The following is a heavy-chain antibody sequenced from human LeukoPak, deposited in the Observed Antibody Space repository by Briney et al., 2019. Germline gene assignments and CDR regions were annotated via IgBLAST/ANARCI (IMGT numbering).Heavy chain of an antibody. CDR3: ARDHPRADCSGGSCYDYFDY. CDR1: GFTVSSNY. D-gene: IGHD2-15*01. Sequence: GGSLRLSCAASGFTVSSNYMSWVRQAPGKGLEWVSVIYSGGSTYYADSVKGRFTISRDNSKNTLYLQMNSLRAEDTAVYYCARDHPRADCSGGSCYDYFDYWGQGTLVTVSS. CDR2: IYSGGST. V-gene: IGHV3-66*01. J-gene: IGHJ4*02.